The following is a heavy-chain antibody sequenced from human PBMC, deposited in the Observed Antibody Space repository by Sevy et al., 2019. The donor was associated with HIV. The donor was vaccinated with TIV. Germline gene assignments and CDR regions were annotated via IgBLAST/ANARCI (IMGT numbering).Heavy chain of an antibody. CDR3: ARQKVRSAYYYDTSGRQGKADFDS. CDR1: GGSIGSNSFY. CDR2: VSYGGRT. V-gene: IGHV4-39*01. D-gene: IGHD3-22*01. Sequence: SETLSLTCTVSGGSIGSNSFYWGWIRQPPGKEMEWIGTVSYGGRTYYNPSLRSRVTISVDASKKQFSLKLSSVTAADTAVYYCARQKVRSAYYYDTSGRQGKADFDSWGQGTLVTVSS. J-gene: IGHJ4*02.